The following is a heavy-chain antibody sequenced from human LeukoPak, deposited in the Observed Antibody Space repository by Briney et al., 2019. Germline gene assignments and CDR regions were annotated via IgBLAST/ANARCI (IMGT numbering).Heavy chain of an antibody. V-gene: IGHV3-20*04. J-gene: IGHJ4*02. CDR3: ARDLGNRYYDSSGYYPSYFDY. CDR2: INWNGGST. CDR1: GFTFDDYG. D-gene: IGHD3-22*01. Sequence: GGSLRLSCAASGFTFDDYGVSWVRQAPGKGLEWVSGINWNGGSTGYADSVKGRFTISRDNAKNSLYLQMNSLRAEDTALYYCARDLGNRYYDSSGYYPSYFDYWGQGTLVTVSS.